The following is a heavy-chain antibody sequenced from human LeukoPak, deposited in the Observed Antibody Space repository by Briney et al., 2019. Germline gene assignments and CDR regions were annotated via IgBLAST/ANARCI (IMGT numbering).Heavy chain of an antibody. Sequence: GGSLRLSCAASGFTFSSYWMNWARQAPGKGLEWVSYISDSGAMYYADSVRGRFTISRENAQNSLFLQMNSLRAEDTAVYYCARDGGYRGYDADCWGQGTLVTVSS. CDR3: ARDGGYRGYDADC. CDR1: GFTFSSYW. D-gene: IGHD5-12*01. V-gene: IGHV3-48*01. J-gene: IGHJ4*02. CDR2: ISDSGAM.